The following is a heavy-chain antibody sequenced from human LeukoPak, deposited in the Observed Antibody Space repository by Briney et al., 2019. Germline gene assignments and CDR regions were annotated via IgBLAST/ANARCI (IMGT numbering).Heavy chain of an antibody. Sequence: PSETLSLTCTVSGGSISSYYWSWIRQPPGKGLEWIGYTYYSGSTNYNPSLKSRVTISVDTSKNQFSLKLSSVTAADTAVYYCAKHYDSGSYSRWFDPWGQGTLVTVSS. V-gene: IGHV4-59*01. J-gene: IGHJ5*02. CDR2: TYYSGST. D-gene: IGHD3-10*01. CDR1: GGSISSYY. CDR3: AKHYDSGSYSRWFDP.